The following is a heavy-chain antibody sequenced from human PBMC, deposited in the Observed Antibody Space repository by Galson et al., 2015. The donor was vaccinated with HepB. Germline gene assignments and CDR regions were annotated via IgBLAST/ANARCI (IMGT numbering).Heavy chain of an antibody. CDR2: IKQDGSEK. CDR1: GFTFSSYW. J-gene: IGHJ4*02. Sequence: SLRLSCAASGFTFSSYWMSWVRQAPGKGLEWVANIKQDGSEKYYVDSVKGRFTISRDNAKNSLYLQMNSLRAEDTAVYYCAKDNPRYDYGPYWGQGTLVTVSS. V-gene: IGHV3-7*03. D-gene: IGHD3-16*01. CDR3: AKDNPRYDYGPY.